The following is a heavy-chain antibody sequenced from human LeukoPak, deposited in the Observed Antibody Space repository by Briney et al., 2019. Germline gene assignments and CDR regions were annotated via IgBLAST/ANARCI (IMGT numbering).Heavy chain of an antibody. CDR3: AKSGYNRFDY. V-gene: IGHV3-23*01. CDR1: GFTFSSSA. Sequence: GGSLRLSCAASGFTFSSSAMSWVRQAPGKGLEWVSTISGSDSSTYYADSVKGRFTISRDNSKNTLYLQMNSLRADDTAVYYCAKSGYNRFDYWGQGTLVTVSS. CDR2: ISGSDSST. D-gene: IGHD5-24*01. J-gene: IGHJ4*02.